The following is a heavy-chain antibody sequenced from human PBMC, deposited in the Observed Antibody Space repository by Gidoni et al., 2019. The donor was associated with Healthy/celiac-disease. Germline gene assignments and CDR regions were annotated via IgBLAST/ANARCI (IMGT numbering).Heavy chain of an antibody. Sequence: QLQLQESGPGLVKPSETLSLTCTVSCVSISSSSYYWGWIRQPPGKGLEWIGSIYYSGSTYYNPSLKSRVTISVDTSKNQFSLKLSSVTAADTAVYYCAKTLDYGDYVRPHLYFDYWGQGTLVTVSS. J-gene: IGHJ4*02. CDR3: AKTLDYGDYVRPHLYFDY. CDR1: CVSISSSSYY. CDR2: IYYSGST. V-gene: IGHV4-39*01. D-gene: IGHD4-17*01.